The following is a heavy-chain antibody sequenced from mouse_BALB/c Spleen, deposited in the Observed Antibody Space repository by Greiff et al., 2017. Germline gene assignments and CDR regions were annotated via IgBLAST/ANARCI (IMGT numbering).Heavy chain of an antibody. CDR3: ARGDGYYGY. CDR2: INPYNGDT. Sequence: EVQLQQSGPELVKPGASVKISCKASGYSFTGYFMNWVMQSHGKSLEWIGRINPYNGDTFYNQKFKGKATLTVDKSSSTAHMELRSLASEDSAVYYCARGDGYYGYWGQGTTLTVSS. D-gene: IGHD2-3*01. J-gene: IGHJ2*01. CDR1: GYSFTGYF. V-gene: IGHV1-20*02.